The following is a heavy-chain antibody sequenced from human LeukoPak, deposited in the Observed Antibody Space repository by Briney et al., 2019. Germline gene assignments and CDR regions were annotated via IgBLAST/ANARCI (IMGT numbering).Heavy chain of an antibody. CDR2: IDYSGNT. V-gene: IGHV4-39*02. CDR3: ARDSGNFEVDY. D-gene: IGHD1-26*01. Sequence: SETLSLTCTVSGGSITSGFYWGWIRQAPGTGLEWIGSIDYSGNTYYIPSLKSRLTISADLSRNQYSLKLSSVTAADTGVYYCARDSGNFEVDYWGLGTLVTVSA. CDR1: GGSITSGFY. J-gene: IGHJ4*02.